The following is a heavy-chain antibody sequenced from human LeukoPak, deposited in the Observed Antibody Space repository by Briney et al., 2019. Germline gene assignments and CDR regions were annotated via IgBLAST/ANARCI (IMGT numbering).Heavy chain of an antibody. CDR1: GFTFSSHS. J-gene: IGHJ4*02. V-gene: IGHV3-23*01. D-gene: IGHD6-19*01. CDR3: SAQPEAVAGGMHY. CDR2: ISPSGDFT. Sequence: GSPRLSCAASGFTFSSHSMTWVRQAPGKGLDWVSTISPSGDFTFYADSVKGRFTVSRDNSRNTLYLQMNTLRAEDTAVYYCSAQPEAVAGGMHYWGQGARVPLFS.